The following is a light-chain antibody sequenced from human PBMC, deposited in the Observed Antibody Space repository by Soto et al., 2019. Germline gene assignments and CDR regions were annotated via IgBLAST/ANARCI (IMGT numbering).Light chain of an antibody. CDR1: QTISNW. Sequence: IQMTQSPSTLSASVGDRVTITCRASQTISNWLAWYQQKPGKSPKLLIYKASTLESAVPSRFSGSGSGTEFTLAISSLQPDDFATYYCQQYNSYPWTFGQGTKVDI. J-gene: IGKJ1*01. CDR3: QQYNSYPWT. V-gene: IGKV1-5*03. CDR2: KAS.